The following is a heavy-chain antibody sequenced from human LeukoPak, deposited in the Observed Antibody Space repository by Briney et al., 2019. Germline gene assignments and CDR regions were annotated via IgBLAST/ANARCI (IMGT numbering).Heavy chain of an antibody. CDR1: GYTFSNYY. CDR2: INPSDGGT. CDR3: ARSASVTIRGGYYFDL. V-gene: IGHV1-46*01. Sequence: GASVKVSCKASGYTFSNYYVHWLRQAAGQGLEWMGVINPSDGGTGYAHTFLGRVTMTRDTSTTTVYMAVTSLRSADTAVFYCARSASVTIRGGYYFDLWGRGTLVTVSS. D-gene: IGHD4-17*01. J-gene: IGHJ2*01.